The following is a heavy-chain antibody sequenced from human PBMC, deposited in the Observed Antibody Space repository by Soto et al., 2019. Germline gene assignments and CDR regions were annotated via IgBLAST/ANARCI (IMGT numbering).Heavy chain of an antibody. CDR2: INSDGSST. D-gene: IGHD2-2*01. CDR3: ARDALYCSSTSCHFDY. J-gene: IGHJ4*02. CDR1: GFTFSIYW. Sequence: PGGSLRLSCAASGFTFSIYWMHWVRQAPGKGLVWVSRINSDGSSTSYADSVKGRFTISRDNAKNTLYLQMNSLRAEDTAVYYCARDALYCSSTSCHFDYWGQGTLVTVSS. V-gene: IGHV3-74*01.